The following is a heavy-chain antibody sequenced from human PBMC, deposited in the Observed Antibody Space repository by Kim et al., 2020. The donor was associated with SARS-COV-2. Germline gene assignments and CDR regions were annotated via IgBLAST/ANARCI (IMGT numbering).Heavy chain of an antibody. J-gene: IGHJ6*03. CDR1: GFTFSSYS. V-gene: IGHV3-48*02. CDR2: ISSSSSTI. D-gene: IGHD3-10*01. CDR3: AGVTYYYGSASKYYYYYYMDV. Sequence: GGSLRLSCAASGFTFSSYSMNWVRQAPGKGLEWVSYISSSSSTIYYADSVKGRFTISRDKAKNSLYLQMNSRRDEGTAVYYCAGVTYYYGSASKYYYYYYMDVCGTGTTVTVSS.